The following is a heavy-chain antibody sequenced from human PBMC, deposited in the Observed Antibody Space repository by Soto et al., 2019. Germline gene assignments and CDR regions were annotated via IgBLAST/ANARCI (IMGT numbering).Heavy chain of an antibody. D-gene: IGHD3-3*01. CDR3: AKGDPQQLPGYYNYYYGTDV. CDR1: GFTFSDYA. J-gene: IGHJ6*02. CDR2: IRGSGGST. Sequence: PGGSLRLSCAASGFTFSDYAMNWVRQAPGKGLKWVSAIRGSGGSTYYADSVKGRFTISRDNSKNTLYLQMNSLRAEDTAVYYCAKGDPQQLPGYYNYYYGTDVWGQGTTVTVSS. V-gene: IGHV3-23*01.